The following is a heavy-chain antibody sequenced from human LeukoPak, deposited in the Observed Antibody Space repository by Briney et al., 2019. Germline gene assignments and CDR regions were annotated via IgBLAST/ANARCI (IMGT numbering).Heavy chain of an antibody. CDR1: GGSISSYY. J-gene: IGHJ3*01. CDR2: ISYSGST. V-gene: IGHV4-59*07. Sequence: SDTLSLTCTVSGGSISSYYWSWIRQPPGKGLEWIGYISYSGSTDYNPSLKSRVTISLDTSKNQFSLKLSSVTAADTAVYYCAKVGQWLVLSAFDFWGQGTMVTVSS. CDR3: AKVGQWLVLSAFDF. D-gene: IGHD6-19*01.